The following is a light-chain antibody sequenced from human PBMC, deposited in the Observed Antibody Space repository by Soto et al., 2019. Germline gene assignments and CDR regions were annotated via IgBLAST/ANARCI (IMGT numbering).Light chain of an antibody. CDR3: QLRSNWPPTT. J-gene: IGKJ5*01. CDR1: QSVSNS. V-gene: IGKV3-11*01. Sequence: EVVLTQSPATLSLSPGERATLSCRASQSVSNSLAWYQHKPGQAPRLLIFDAANRATGIPARFSGSGSGTAFALTISSLEPEDFAVYYCQLRSNWPPTTFGQGTRLEIK. CDR2: DAA.